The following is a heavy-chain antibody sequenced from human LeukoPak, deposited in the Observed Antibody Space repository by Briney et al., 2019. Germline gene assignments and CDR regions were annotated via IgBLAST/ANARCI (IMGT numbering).Heavy chain of an antibody. D-gene: IGHD6-6*01. CDR2: INHSGST. V-gene: IGHV4-34*01. J-gene: IGHJ4*02. CDR3: ARDSSSIIDY. Sequence: SETLSLTCAVYGGSFSGYYWSWIRQPPGKGLEWIGEINHSGSTNYNPSLKSRVTISVDTSKNQFSLKLSSVTAADTAVYYCARDSSSIIDYWGQGTLVTVSS. CDR1: GGSFSGYY.